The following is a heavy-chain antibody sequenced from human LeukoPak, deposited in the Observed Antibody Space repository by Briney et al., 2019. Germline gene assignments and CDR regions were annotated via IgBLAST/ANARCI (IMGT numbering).Heavy chain of an antibody. Sequence: GGSLRLSCAASGLSFSSFAMSWVRQGPAGGLEWVSSIRGNSETFYADSVKGRSTLYSDISRNTVYFQLNNLRVEDTAVYYCARASWVSSTDAVRWGQGTLVTVS. V-gene: IGHV3-23*01. CDR1: GLSFSSFA. J-gene: IGHJ4*02. CDR2: IRGNSET. D-gene: IGHD3-16*01. CDR3: ARASWVSSTDAVR.